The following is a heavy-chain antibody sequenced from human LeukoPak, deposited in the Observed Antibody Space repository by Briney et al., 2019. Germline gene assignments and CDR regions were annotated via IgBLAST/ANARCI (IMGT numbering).Heavy chain of an antibody. CDR3: AKSSIMFAAGRLGSIDF. D-gene: IGHD6-25*01. CDR2: IRRDGSHK. V-gene: IGHV3-30*02. J-gene: IGHJ4*02. CDR1: GFAFNDFA. Sequence: SGGSLTLSCAASGFAFNDFAMYWVRQAPGKGLDWVALIRRDGSHKYYAHSIKGRFTISRDNSKNTLYLQMSSLRAEDTAVYYCAKSSIMFAAGRLGSIDFWGQGTLVTVSS.